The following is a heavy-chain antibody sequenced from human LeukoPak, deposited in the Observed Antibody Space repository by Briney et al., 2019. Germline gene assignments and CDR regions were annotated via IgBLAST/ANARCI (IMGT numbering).Heavy chain of an antibody. V-gene: IGHV3-48*03. CDR3: ARGAPYCSGANCMYYFDY. Sequence: GGSLRLSCAASGFTFSSYEMNWVRQAPGKGLEWVSYISSSGSTIYYADSVKGRFTISGDNAKNSLYLQMNSLRAEDTAVYYCARGAPYCSGANCMYYFDYWGQGTLVTVSS. D-gene: IGHD2-15*01. J-gene: IGHJ4*02. CDR2: ISSSGSTI. CDR1: GFTFSSYE.